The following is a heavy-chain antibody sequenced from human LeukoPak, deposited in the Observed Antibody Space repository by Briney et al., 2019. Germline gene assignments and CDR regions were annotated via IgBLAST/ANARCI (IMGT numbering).Heavy chain of an antibody. Sequence: SETLSLTCTVSGGSISSSSYYWGWIRQPPGKGLEWIGSIYYSGSTYYNPSLKSRFTISVDTSKNQFSLKLSSVTAADTAVYYCARDLSIAVAGTVAAFDIWGQGTMVTVSS. J-gene: IGHJ3*02. V-gene: IGHV4-39*07. CDR2: IYYSGST. CDR3: ARDLSIAVAGTVAAFDI. D-gene: IGHD6-19*01. CDR1: GGSISSSSYY.